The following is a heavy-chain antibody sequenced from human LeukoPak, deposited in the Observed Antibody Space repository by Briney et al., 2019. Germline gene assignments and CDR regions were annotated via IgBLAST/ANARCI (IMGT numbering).Heavy chain of an antibody. D-gene: IGHD6-19*01. Sequence: ASVKVSCKASGYSFTSFGMNWVRQAPGQGLEWRGWMNPNSGNTGYAQKFQGSVTMTRNTSISTAYMELSSLRSEDTAVYYCARGLMADSRGWYRWGQRTLVTVSS. CDR2: MNPNSGNT. V-gene: IGHV1-8*01. CDR3: ARGLMADSRGWYR. CDR1: GYSFTSFG. J-gene: IGHJ4*02.